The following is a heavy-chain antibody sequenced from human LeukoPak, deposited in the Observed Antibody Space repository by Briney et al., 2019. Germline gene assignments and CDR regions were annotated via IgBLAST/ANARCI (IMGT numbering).Heavy chain of an antibody. D-gene: IGHD6-19*01. J-gene: IGHJ3*02. CDR3: ARRGYRSGANAFDI. CDR2: IDPSDSYI. CDR1: GYSYTNYW. Sequence: GESLKIPCKGSGYSYTNYWISWVRQMPGKGLEWMGRIDPSDSYINHSPSFQGHVSISADKSVSTAYLQWSSLKASDSAMYYCARRGYRSGANAFDIWGQGTMVTVSS. V-gene: IGHV5-10-1*01.